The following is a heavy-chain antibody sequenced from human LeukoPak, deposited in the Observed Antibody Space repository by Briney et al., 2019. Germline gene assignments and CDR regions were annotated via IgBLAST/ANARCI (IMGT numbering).Heavy chain of an antibody. J-gene: IGHJ4*02. Sequence: PSETLSLTCTVSGASISSYYWSWIRQSPGKGLEWIGYVHHTGSRSYNPSLKSRVTISLDRDKNQFSLKLTSVTAADTAVYYCARERATSGRCRFDFWGQGALVTVSS. CDR1: GASISSYY. D-gene: IGHD6-25*01. CDR3: ARERATSGRCRFDF. V-gene: IGHV4-59*01. CDR2: VHHTGSR.